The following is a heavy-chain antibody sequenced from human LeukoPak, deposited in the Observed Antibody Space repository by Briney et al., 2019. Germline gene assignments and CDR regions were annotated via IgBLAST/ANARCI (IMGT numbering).Heavy chain of an antibody. CDR1: GFTFSSYA. Sequence: GGSLRLSCAASGFTFSSYAMSWVRQAPGKGLEWVSAISGSGGSAYYADSVKGRFTISRDNSKNTLYLQMNSLRAEDTAVYYCAKQRGDYGGNPRHYYYYYMDVWGKGTTVTVSS. D-gene: IGHD4-23*01. J-gene: IGHJ6*03. V-gene: IGHV3-23*01. CDR2: ISGSGGSA. CDR3: AKQRGDYGGNPRHYYYYYMDV.